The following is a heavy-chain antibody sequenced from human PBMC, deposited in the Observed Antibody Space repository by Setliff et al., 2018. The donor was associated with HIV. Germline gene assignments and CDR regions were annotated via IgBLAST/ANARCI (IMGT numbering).Heavy chain of an antibody. V-gene: IGHV3-7*01. Sequence: PGGSLRLSCVASGLPFYNYWMTWLRRAPGRGLEWVANIKQDGSDMHYIESVKGRFTICRDNAKNSVFLQMNSLRAEDTGVYYCATQTGFYNSHWYDYWGQGTMVTVSS. CDR3: ATQTGFYNSHWYDY. J-gene: IGHJ4*02. CDR1: GLPFYNYW. CDR2: IKQDGSDM. D-gene: IGHD6-13*01.